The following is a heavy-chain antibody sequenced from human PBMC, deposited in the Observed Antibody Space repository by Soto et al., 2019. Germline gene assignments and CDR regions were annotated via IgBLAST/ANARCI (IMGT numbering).Heavy chain of an antibody. CDR1: GFTFSGYD. Sequence: PGGSLRLSCAASGFTFSGYDMTWVRQAPGKGLEWVSYISYTGRDTFYGESVKGRFAISRDNAKNSVYLQMNSLRAEDTAVYYCAKATATGGGAFDICGQGTMVTVSS. J-gene: IGHJ3*02. V-gene: IGHV3-11*01. CDR2: ISYTGRDT. D-gene: IGHD2-8*02. CDR3: AKATATGGGAFDI.